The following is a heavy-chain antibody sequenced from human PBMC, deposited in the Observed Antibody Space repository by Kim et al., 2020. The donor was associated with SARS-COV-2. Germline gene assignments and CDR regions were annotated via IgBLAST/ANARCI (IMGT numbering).Heavy chain of an antibody. Sequence: GESLKISCKGSGYSFSSYWIAWVRQMPGKGLEWMGIIYPRDSDTRYSPTIQGQITISVDKSISTAYLQWSSLKASDTAMYYCARTNDHGAYWGQGTLVTVSS. CDR2: IYPRDSDT. CDR1: GYSFSSYW. CDR3: ARTNDHGAY. D-gene: IGHD3-10*01. J-gene: IGHJ4*02. V-gene: IGHV5-51*01.